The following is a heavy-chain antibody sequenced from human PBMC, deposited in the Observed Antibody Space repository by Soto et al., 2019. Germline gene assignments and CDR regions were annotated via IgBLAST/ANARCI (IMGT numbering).Heavy chain of an antibody. CDR2: ISGHNENT. D-gene: IGHD3-16*01. CDR3: ARTGSLNDPTRYAY. V-gene: IGHV1-18*01. CDR1: GYSFNNYG. J-gene: IGHJ4*02. Sequence: ASVKVSCKASGYSFNNYGISWVRQAPGQGLEWVGWISGHNENTRYAENMQGRVTMTTDTLMSTVYMELRSLRSDDTAMYYCARTGSLNDPTRYAYWGQGTLVTVSS.